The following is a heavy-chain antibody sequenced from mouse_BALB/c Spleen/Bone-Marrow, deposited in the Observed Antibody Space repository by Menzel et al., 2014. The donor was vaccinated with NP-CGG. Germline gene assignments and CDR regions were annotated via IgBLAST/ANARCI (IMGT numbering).Heavy chain of an antibody. CDR3: TRDNWDY. V-gene: IGHV1-69*02. CDR1: GYTFTSYW. J-gene: IGHJ2*01. D-gene: IGHD4-1*01. CDR2: IFPSETYT. Sequence: QVQLQQPGAELVRPGASVKLSCKASGYTFTSYWINWVKQRPGQGLEWIGNIFPSETYTNYNQKFKDKATLTVDKSSSTAYMQLSSPTSEDSAVYYCTRDNWDYWGQGTTLIVSS.